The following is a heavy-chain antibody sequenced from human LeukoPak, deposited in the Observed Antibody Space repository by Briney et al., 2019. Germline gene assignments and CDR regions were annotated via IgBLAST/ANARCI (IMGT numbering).Heavy chain of an antibody. V-gene: IGHV1-2*02. Sequence: ASVKVSCKTSGYTFTDYFLHWVRQAPGQGLEWMGWINPHNGGTDYAQRFQGRVTMTRDTSITTAYMEMSRLRSDDTAVYYCARESIYGDYFRDAFDIWGQGTMVTVSS. CDR3: ARESIYGDYFRDAFDI. CDR1: GYTFTDYF. D-gene: IGHD4-17*01. CDR2: INPHNGGT. J-gene: IGHJ3*02.